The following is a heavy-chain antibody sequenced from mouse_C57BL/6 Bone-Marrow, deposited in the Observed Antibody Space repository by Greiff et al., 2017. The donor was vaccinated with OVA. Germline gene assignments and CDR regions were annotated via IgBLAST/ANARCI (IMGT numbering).Heavy chain of an antibody. V-gene: IGHV14-4*01. D-gene: IGHD1-1*01. J-gene: IGHJ2*01. CDR1: GFNIKDDY. CDR2: IDPENGDT. CDR3: TFPITTVVATDY. Sequence: EVQLQQSGAELVRPGASVKLSCTASGFNIKDDYMHWVKQRPEQGLEGIGWIDPENGDTEYASKFQGKATITADTSSNTAYLQLSSLTSEDTAVYYCTFPITTVVATDYWGQGTTLTVSS.